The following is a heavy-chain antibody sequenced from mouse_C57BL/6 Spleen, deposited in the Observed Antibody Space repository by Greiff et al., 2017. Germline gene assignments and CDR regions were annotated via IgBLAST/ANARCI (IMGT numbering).Heavy chain of an antibody. CDR2: ISYDGSN. V-gene: IGHV3-6*01. CDR1: GYSITSGYY. CDR3: ARNDGSSFGYAMDY. J-gene: IGHJ4*01. Sequence: VQLKESGPGLVKPSQSLSLTCSVTGYSITSGYYWNWIRQFPGNKLEWMGYISYDGSNNYNPSLKNRISITRDTSKNQFFLKLNSVTTEDTATYYCARNDGSSFGYAMDYWGQGTSVTVSS. D-gene: IGHD1-1*01.